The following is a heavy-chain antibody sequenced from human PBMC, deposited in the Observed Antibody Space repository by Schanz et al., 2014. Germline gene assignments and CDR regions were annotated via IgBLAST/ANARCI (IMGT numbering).Heavy chain of an antibody. CDR2: IIPNSGET. CDR1: GSSFTEYF. CDR3: ARARYTGYDCSGY. Sequence: QVQLVQSGPAVKKPGASMKVSCLASGSSFTEYFLHWVRQAPGQGLEWMGWIIPNSGETNYEQKFKGRVTLTSDTSISTAFMELSGLTSDATATYFCARARYTGYDCSGYWGQGTLLIVSS. V-gene: IGHV1-2*02. J-gene: IGHJ4*02. D-gene: IGHD5-12*01.